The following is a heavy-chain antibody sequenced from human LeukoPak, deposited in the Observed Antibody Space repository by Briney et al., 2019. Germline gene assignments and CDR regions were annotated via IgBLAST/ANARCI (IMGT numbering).Heavy chain of an antibody. CDR2: IYYSGST. CDR3: ARQRRYGEVYYYGMDV. CDR1: GGSISSSSYY. Sequence: SETLSLTCTVSGGSISSSSYYWGWIRQPPGKGLEWIGSIYYSGSTYYNPSLKSRVTISVDTSKNQFSLKLSSVTAADTAVYYCARQRRYGEVYYYGMDVWGQGTTVTVSS. D-gene: IGHD3-3*01. J-gene: IGHJ6*02. V-gene: IGHV4-39*01.